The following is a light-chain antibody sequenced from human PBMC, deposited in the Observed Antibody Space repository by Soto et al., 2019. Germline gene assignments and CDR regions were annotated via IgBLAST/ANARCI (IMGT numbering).Light chain of an antibody. J-gene: IGKJ3*01. Sequence: DIQMTQSPTSLSASVGDRVTITCRASQGIRNFVAWYQQKPGKAPKLLIYAASTLQSGVPSRFSGSGSGTDFTISSISLQPEDVATYPWQKYRSVPVFGPGTKVEIK. CDR3: QKYRSVPV. CDR1: QGIRNF. CDR2: AAS. V-gene: IGKV1-27*01.